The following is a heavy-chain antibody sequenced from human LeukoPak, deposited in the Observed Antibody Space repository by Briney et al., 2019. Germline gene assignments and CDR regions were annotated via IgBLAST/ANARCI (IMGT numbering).Heavy chain of an antibody. Sequence: ASVKVSCKASGYTFTSYGISWVRQAPGQGLEWMGWISAYNGNTNYAQKLQGRVTMTEDTSTDTAYMELSSLRSEDTAVYYCATDSSDYVWGSYRWWGQGTLVTVSS. CDR3: ATDSSDYVWGSYRW. D-gene: IGHD3-16*02. J-gene: IGHJ4*02. V-gene: IGHV1-18*01. CDR2: ISAYNGNT. CDR1: GYTFTSYG.